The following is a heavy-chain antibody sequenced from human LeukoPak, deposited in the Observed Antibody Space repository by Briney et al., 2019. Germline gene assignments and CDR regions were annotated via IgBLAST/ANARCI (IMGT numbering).Heavy chain of an antibody. V-gene: IGHV1-2*02. Sequence: GASVKVSCKVSGYTLTELSMHWVRQAPGQGLEWMGWINPNSGGTNYAQKFQGRVTMTRDTSISTAYMELSRLRSDDTAVYYCARVQRLTIFGVVSAEFSYWGQGTLVTVSS. D-gene: IGHD3-3*01. CDR3: ARVQRLTIFGVVSAEFSY. CDR1: GYTLTELS. J-gene: IGHJ4*02. CDR2: INPNSGGT.